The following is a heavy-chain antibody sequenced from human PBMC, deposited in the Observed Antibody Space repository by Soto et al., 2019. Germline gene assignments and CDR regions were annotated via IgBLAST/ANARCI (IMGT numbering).Heavy chain of an antibody. V-gene: IGHV3-23*01. CDR3: AKEPGIAAAVTGAFDI. Sequence: GGSLGLSCAASGFTFSSYAMSWVRQAPGKGLEWVSAISGSGGSTYYADSVKGRFTISRDNSKNTLYLQMNSLRAEDTAVYYCAKEPGIAAAVTGAFDIWGQGTMVTVSS. D-gene: IGHD6-13*01. CDR2: ISGSGGST. CDR1: GFTFSSYA. J-gene: IGHJ3*02.